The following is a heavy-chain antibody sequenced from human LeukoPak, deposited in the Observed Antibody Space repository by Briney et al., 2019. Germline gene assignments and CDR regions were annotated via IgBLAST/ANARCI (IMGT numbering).Heavy chain of an antibody. J-gene: IGHJ4*02. V-gene: IGHV4-34*01. CDR3: ARREVVTAMDY. Sequence: SETLSLTSAVYGGSFSGYYWSWIRQPPGEGLEWIGEINHSGSTNYNPSLKSRVTISVDTSKNQFSLKLSSVTAADTAVYYCARREVVTAMDYWGQGTLVTVSS. CDR1: GGSFSGYY. CDR2: INHSGST. D-gene: IGHD2-21*02.